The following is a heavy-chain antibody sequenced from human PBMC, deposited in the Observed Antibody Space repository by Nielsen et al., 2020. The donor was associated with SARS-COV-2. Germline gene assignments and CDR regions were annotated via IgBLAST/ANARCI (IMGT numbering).Heavy chain of an antibody. CDR2: ISSSSSYT. CDR3: ARDKSSSSSRTNYYYYGMDV. J-gene: IGHJ6*02. CDR1: GFTFSDYY. Sequence: GGSLRLSCAASGFTFSDYYMSWIRQAPGKGLEWVSYISSSSSYTNYADSVKGRFTISRDNAKNSLYLQMNSLRAEDTAVYYCARDKSSSSSRTNYYYYGMDVWGQGTTVTVSS. V-gene: IGHV3-11*05. D-gene: IGHD6-6*01.